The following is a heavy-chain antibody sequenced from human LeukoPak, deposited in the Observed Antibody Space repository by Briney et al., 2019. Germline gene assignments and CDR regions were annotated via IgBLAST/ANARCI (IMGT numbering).Heavy chain of an antibody. Sequence: PGGSLRLSCAASGFTFSSYSVNWVRQAPGKGREWVSSITRSSSYIIYADSVEGRFNISRDNGKNSLYLQMNRLRAEDTAVYYCARDGAPGWQPWGQGTPFTASS. J-gene: IGHJ4*02. CDR1: GFTFSSYS. D-gene: IGHD5-24*01. V-gene: IGHV3-21*01. CDR3: ARDGAPGWQP. CDR2: ITRSSSYI.